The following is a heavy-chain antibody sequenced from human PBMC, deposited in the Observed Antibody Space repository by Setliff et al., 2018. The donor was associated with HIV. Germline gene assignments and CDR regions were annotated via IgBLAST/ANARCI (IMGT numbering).Heavy chain of an antibody. Sequence: TLSLTCSVSGGSILINGFYWSWIRQHSGKGLEWIGYIYYSGSTYYNPSLESRLIMSVDPSKNQFSLKLSSVTAADTAVYYCARVQMAYAAFDVWGQGTMVTVSS. CDR1: GGSILINGFY. CDR2: IYYSGST. V-gene: IGHV4-31*03. D-gene: IGHD4-17*01. CDR3: ARVQMAYAAFDV. J-gene: IGHJ3*01.